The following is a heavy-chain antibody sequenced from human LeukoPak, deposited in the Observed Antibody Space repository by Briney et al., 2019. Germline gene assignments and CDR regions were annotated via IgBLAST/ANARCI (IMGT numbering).Heavy chain of an antibody. V-gene: IGHV3-20*04. CDR1: GFIFEDYG. CDR2: INWNGGST. Sequence: GGSLRLSCAPSGFIFEDYGMHWVRQAPGKGLEWVSGINWNGGSTGYADSVKGRFTISRDNAKNSLYLQMNSLRAEDTALYYCARDGVVVVPAAFDYWGQGTLVTASS. CDR3: ARDGVVVVPAAFDY. D-gene: IGHD2-2*01. J-gene: IGHJ4*02.